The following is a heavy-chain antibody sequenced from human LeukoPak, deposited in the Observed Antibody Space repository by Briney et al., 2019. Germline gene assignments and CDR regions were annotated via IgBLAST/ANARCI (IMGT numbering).Heavy chain of an antibody. CDR3: AKVIDDSSGYYYVECLLFDY. D-gene: IGHD3-22*01. CDR2: ISGSGGST. Sequence: GGSLRLSCAASGFTFSSYAMSWVRQAPGKGLEWVSAISGSGGSTYYADSVKGRFTISRDNSKNTLYLQMNSLRAEDTAVYYCAKVIDDSSGYYYVECLLFDYWGEEPVVTVSS. J-gene: IGHJ4*02. CDR1: GFTFSSYA. V-gene: IGHV3-23*01.